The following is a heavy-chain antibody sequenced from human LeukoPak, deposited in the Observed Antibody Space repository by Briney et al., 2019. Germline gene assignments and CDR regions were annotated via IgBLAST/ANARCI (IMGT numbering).Heavy chain of an antibody. Sequence: GGSLRLSCAASGFTFSSYAMHWVRQAPGKGLEWVAVISYDGSNKYYADSVKGRFTISRDNSKNTLYLQMNSLRAEDTAVYYCARGRSSGHIDYWGQGTLVTVSS. V-gene: IGHV3-30*04. CDR1: GFTFSSYA. CDR2: ISYDGSNK. CDR3: ARGRSSGHIDY. J-gene: IGHJ4*02. D-gene: IGHD6-19*01.